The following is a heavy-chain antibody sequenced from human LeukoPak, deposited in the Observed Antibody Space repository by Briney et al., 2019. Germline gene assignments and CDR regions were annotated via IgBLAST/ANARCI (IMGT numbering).Heavy chain of an antibody. CDR2: VRSTANGYAT. J-gene: IGHJ4*02. CDR1: GFTFSGSA. CDR3: ARLDYGDYEAYY. V-gene: IGHV3-73*01. D-gene: IGHD4-17*01. Sequence: GGSLRLSCAASGFTFSGSAPHWVRQASGKGLEWVGRVRSTANGYATAYATSVKGRFTISRDDSKNTAYLQMDSLKTEDTAVYYCARLDYGDYEAYYWGQGTLVTVSS.